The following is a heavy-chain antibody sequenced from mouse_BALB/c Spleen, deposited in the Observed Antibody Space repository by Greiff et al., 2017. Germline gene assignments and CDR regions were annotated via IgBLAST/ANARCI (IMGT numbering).Heavy chain of an antibody. D-gene: IGHD1-1*01. V-gene: IGHV1-5*01. CDR3: TLITTVVEGFDY. Sequence: EVQLQQSGTVLARPGASVKLSCKASGYTFTSYWMHWVKQRPGQGLEWIGAIYPGNSDTSYNQKFKGKAKLTADTSTSTAYMELSSLTNEDSAVYYCTLITTVVEGFDYWGQGTTLTVSS. J-gene: IGHJ2*01. CDR2: IYPGNSDT. CDR1: GYTFTSYW.